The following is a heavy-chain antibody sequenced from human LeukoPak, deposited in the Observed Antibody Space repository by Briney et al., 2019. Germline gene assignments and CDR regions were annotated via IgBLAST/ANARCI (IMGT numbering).Heavy chain of an antibody. V-gene: IGHV4-34*01. CDR2: IYHSGST. CDR1: GGSFSGYY. J-gene: IGHJ4*02. D-gene: IGHD6-19*01. CDR3: AAAAVAVDY. Sequence: SETLSLTCAVYGGSFSGYYWSWVRQAPGKGLEWIGEIYHSGSTNYSPSLKSRITISVDKSKNHFSLKLTSVTAADTAIYYCAAAAVAVDYWGQGTLVTVSS.